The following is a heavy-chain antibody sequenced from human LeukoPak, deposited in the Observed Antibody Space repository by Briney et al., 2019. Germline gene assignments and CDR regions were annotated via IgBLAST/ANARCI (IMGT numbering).Heavy chain of an antibody. CDR3: ARLPGYCTGGSCYFDY. CDR1: GYSFTNYW. V-gene: IGHV5-51*01. Sequence: GESLKISCKGSGYSFTNYWIGGVRQMPGKGLEWMGIIYPGDSDTRYSPSFQGQVTFSADKSISTTYLQWSSLKASDAAMYYCARLPGYCTGGSCYFDYWGQGTLVTVSS. CDR2: IYPGDSDT. J-gene: IGHJ4*02. D-gene: IGHD2-15*01.